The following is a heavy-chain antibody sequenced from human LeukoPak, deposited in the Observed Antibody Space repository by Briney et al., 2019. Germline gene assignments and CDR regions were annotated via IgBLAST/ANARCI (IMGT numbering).Heavy chain of an antibody. CDR1: GGTFSSYA. J-gene: IGHJ6*03. V-gene: IGHV1-69*06. Sequence: ASVKVSCKASGGTFSSYAISWVRQAPGQGLEWMGGIIPIFGTANYAQKFQGRVMITADKSTSTAYMELSSLRSEDTAVYYCARAVLWFGELYYMDVWGKGTTVTVSS. D-gene: IGHD3-10*01. CDR3: ARAVLWFGELYYMDV. CDR2: IIPIFGTA.